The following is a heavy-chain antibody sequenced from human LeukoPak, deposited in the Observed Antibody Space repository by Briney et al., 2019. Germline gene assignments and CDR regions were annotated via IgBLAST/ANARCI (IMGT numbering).Heavy chain of an antibody. Sequence: PGGSLRLSCAASGFTFSSYWMSWVRQAPGKGLEWVANIKQDGSEKYYADSVKGRFTISRDNAKNSLYLQMNSLRAEDTAVYYCASLGGGYSYGYRTDYWGQGTLVTVSS. J-gene: IGHJ4*02. CDR3: ASLGGGYSYGYRTDY. V-gene: IGHV3-7*01. CDR1: GFTFSSYW. CDR2: IKQDGSEK. D-gene: IGHD5-18*01.